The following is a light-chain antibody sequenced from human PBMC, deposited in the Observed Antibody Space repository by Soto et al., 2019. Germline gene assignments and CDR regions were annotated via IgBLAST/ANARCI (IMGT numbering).Light chain of an antibody. CDR1: QSVSSSY. CDR3: QQYGSFYT. Sequence: EIVLTQSPGTLSLSPGERATLSCRASQSVSSSYLAWYQQKPGQAPRLLIYGASSRATCIPDRFSGSGSGTDFTLTISRLEPEDFAVYYCQQYGSFYTFGQGTKLEIK. CDR2: GAS. J-gene: IGKJ2*01. V-gene: IGKV3-20*01.